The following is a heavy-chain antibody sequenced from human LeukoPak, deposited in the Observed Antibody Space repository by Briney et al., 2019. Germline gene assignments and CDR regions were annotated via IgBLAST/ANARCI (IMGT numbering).Heavy chain of an antibody. CDR2: ISGSGGST. CDR1: GFTFSTYA. J-gene: IGHJ6*02. CDR3: AKWVIGSSAYYYGMDV. D-gene: IGHD6-13*01. Sequence: GGSLRLSCVASGFTFSTYAMSWVRQAPGKGLEWVSAISGSGGSTYYADSVKGRFTISRDNSKNTLYLQMNSLRAEDTAVYYCAKWVIGSSAYYYGMDVWGQGTTVTVSS. V-gene: IGHV3-23*01.